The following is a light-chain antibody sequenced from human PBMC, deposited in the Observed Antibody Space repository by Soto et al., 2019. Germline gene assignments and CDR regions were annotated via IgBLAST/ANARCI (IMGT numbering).Light chain of an antibody. CDR3: QKYDNVPLT. J-gene: IGKJ4*01. V-gene: IGKV1-33*01. CDR1: QDISKY. Sequence: DIQMTQSPSSLSASVGDRVTITCQASQDISKYLNWYQQKPGKAPKLLIYDASKLETGVPSRFSGSGSGTDVSFTISSLQPEDIATYYCQKYDNVPLTFGGGTKVEIK. CDR2: DAS.